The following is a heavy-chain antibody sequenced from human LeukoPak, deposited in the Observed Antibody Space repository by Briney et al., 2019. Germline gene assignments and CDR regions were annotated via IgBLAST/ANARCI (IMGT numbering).Heavy chain of an antibody. Sequence: GGSLTLSCAASGFTFSSYSMNWVRQAPGKGLEWVSYISSSSSTIYYADSVKGRFTISRDNAKNSLYLQMNSLRAEDTAVYYCARSDIDGMDVWGQGTTVTVSS. D-gene: IGHD5-12*01. V-gene: IGHV3-48*04. CDR1: GFTFSSYS. CDR2: ISSSSSTI. J-gene: IGHJ6*02. CDR3: ARSDIDGMDV.